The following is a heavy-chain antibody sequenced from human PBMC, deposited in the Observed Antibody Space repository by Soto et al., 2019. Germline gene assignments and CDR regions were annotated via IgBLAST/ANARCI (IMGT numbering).Heavy chain of an antibody. V-gene: IGHV3-66*01. Sequence: EVHLVESGGGLVQPGGSLRLSCAASGFTVSSKYMSWVRQAPGKGLEWVSLIQSGGPTYYADSVKGRFTISRDTSENTLHIQIDSLRAEATAVYYCARDDVLCDGGRCYGVPLDVWGQGTTVTVSS. J-gene: IGHJ6*02. CDR1: GFTVSSKY. CDR3: ARDDVLCDGGRCYGVPLDV. D-gene: IGHD2-15*01. CDR2: IQSGGPT.